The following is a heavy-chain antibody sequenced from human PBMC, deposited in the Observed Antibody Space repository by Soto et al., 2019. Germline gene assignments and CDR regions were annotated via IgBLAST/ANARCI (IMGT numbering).Heavy chain of an antibody. V-gene: IGHV3-23*01. J-gene: IGHJ4*02. Sequence: GGSLRLSCTVSGVTFSNYAMNWVRQAPGKGLEWVSSLSGSGGTTYYADSVKGRFIISRDNSKNTLYLLMNSLRAEDTALYYCAXQRADYGSGADTFYFDSWGRGALVTVSS. D-gene: IGHD3-10*01. CDR1: GVTFSNYA. CDR3: AXQRADYGSGADTFYFDS. CDR2: LSGSGGTT.